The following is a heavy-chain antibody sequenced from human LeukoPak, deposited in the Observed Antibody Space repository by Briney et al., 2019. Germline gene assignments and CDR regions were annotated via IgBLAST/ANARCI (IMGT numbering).Heavy chain of an antibody. V-gene: IGHV3-23*01. J-gene: IGHJ4*02. CDR1: GFTFSSYA. Sequence: GGSLRLSCAASGFTFSSYAMSWVRQAPGKGLEWVSAISGSGGSTYYADSVKGRFTISRDNSKNTLYLQMNSLRAEDTAVYYCASSLCSGGSCYSYYFDYWGQRTLVTVSS. CDR2: ISGSGGST. CDR3: ASSLCSGGSCYSYYFDY. D-gene: IGHD2-15*01.